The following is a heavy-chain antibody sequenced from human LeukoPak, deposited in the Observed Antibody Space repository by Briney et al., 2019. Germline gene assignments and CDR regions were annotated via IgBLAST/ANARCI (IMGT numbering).Heavy chain of an antibody. CDR3: ARSGTTVRFLFAY. CDR2: IKQDGSEK. D-gene: IGHD4-17*01. J-gene: IGHJ4*02. Sequence: PGGSLRLSCAASGFTFSSYWMNWVRQAPGKGLEWVANIKQDGSEKYYVDSVKGRFTISRDNAKNSLYLQMNSLRAEDTAVYYCARSGTTVRFLFAYWGQGTLVTVSS. CDR1: GFTFSSYW. V-gene: IGHV3-7*01.